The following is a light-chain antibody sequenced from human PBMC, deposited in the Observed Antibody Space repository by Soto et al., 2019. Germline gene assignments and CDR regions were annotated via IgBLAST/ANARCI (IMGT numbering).Light chain of an antibody. CDR2: DVT. CDR1: SSDVGNYNY. Sequence: QCVRTQPRSVSGAPGQAGTISCTGTSSDVGNYNYVSWFQQHPGKAPKLMIYDVTKRPSGVPDRFSGSKSGNTASLTISGLQAEDEADYYCCSFAGSYTFDVFGTGTKVTVL. V-gene: IGLV2-11*01. J-gene: IGLJ1*01. CDR3: CSFAGSYTFDV.